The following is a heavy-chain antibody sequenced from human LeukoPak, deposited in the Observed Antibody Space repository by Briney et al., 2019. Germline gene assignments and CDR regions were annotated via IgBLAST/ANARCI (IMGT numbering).Heavy chain of an antibody. CDR2: INPNSGGT. Sequence: GASVKVSCKASGYTFTSYGISWVRQAPGQGLEWMGRINPNSGGTNYAQKFQGRVTMTRDTSISTAYMELSRLRSDDTAVYYCARDPLEWLPSEGVDYWGQGTLVTVSS. CDR3: ARDPLEWLPSEGVDY. CDR1: GYTFTSYG. D-gene: IGHD3-3*01. V-gene: IGHV1-2*06. J-gene: IGHJ4*02.